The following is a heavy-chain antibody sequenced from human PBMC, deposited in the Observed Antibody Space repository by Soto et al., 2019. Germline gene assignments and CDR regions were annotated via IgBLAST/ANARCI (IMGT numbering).Heavy chain of an antibody. CDR1: GFTFSSYA. Sequence: EVQLLESGGGLVQPGGSLRLSCAASGFTFSSYAMSWVRQAPGKGLEWVSAISGSGGSIYYADSVKGRFTISRDNSKNTLYLQMNSLRAEDTGVYYCAKSVVRGVITTSWFAPWGQRSLVTAS. D-gene: IGHD3-10*01. CDR2: ISGSGGSI. V-gene: IGHV3-23*01. J-gene: IGHJ5*02. CDR3: AKSVVRGVITTSWFAP.